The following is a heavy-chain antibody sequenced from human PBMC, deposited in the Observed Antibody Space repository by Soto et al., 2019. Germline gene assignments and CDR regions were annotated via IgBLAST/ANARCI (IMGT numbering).Heavy chain of an antibody. CDR3: ARGDSTDCSNGVCSFFYNHDMGV. V-gene: IGHV1-2*04. Sequence: ASVKVSCKDSGYSFTDYNIHWVRQAPGQGLEWLGRINPKSGGTSTAQKFQGWVTMTTDTSISTASMELTRLTSDDTAIYYCARGDSTDCSNGVCSFFYNHDMGVWGQGTTVTVSS. D-gene: IGHD2-8*01. CDR2: INPKSGGT. J-gene: IGHJ6*02. CDR1: GYSFTDYN.